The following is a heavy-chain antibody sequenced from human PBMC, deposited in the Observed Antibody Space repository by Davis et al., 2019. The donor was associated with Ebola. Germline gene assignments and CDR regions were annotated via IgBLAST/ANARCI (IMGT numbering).Heavy chain of an antibody. CDR3: ARDTWYSGDDNGGD. CDR2: MWYDGSRQ. D-gene: IGHD1-26*01. V-gene: IGHV3-33*08. J-gene: IGHJ4*02. Sequence: GGSLRLSCAASGFTFSSYAMSWVRQAPGKGLEWVALMWYDGSRQYYADSVKGRFTVSRDNSRNILYLQMNSLRAEDTAVYYCARDTWYSGDDNGGDWGQGTLVTVSS. CDR1: GFTFSSYA.